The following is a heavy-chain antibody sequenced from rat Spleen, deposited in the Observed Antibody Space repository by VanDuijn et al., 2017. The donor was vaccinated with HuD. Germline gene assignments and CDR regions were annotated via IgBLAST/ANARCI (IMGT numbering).Heavy chain of an antibody. CDR1: GFSLSSNG. V-gene: IGHV2S12*01. D-gene: IGHD1-5*01. J-gene: IGHJ3*01. CDR3: RRDEYRNNWGFDY. CDR2: ISSGGDT. Sequence: QVQLQESGPGLVRPSQSLSLTCSVSGFSLSSNGVSWVRQPPGKGLEWIAAISSGGDTYYSSALKSRLSISRDTSKNQVFLEMNSLQTEDTAVYFCRRDEYRNNWGFDYGGQCTLVTVSS.